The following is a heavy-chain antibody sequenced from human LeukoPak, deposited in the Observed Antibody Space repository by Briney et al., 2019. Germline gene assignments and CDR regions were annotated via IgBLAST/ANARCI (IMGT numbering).Heavy chain of an antibody. Sequence: SETLSLTCTVSGGSISSYYWSRIRQPPGKGLEWIGYIYYSGSTNYNPSLKNRVTISVDTSKNQFSLKLSSVTAADTAVYYCARDGDYGGNSFDPWGHGTLVTVSS. CDR1: GGSISSYY. CDR3: ARDGDYGGNSFDP. D-gene: IGHD4-23*01. V-gene: IGHV4-59*01. J-gene: IGHJ5*02. CDR2: IYYSGST.